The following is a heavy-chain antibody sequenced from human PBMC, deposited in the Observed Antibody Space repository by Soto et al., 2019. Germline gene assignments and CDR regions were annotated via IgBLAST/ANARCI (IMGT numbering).Heavy chain of an antibody. CDR2: ISSSGSGT. Sequence: QVQLMESGGGLVKPGGSLRLSCAVSGFIFSDHYMIWIRQAPGKGLEWVSYISSSGSGTYYADSVQGRFIIYRDNAKKSLYQQMNSLRTEGSAVYYCARILIQYYGSGSPGYMDVWGKGTTVTVSS. J-gene: IGHJ6*03. V-gene: IGHV3-11*01. CDR3: ARILIQYYGSGSPGYMDV. CDR1: GFIFSDHY. D-gene: IGHD3-10*01.